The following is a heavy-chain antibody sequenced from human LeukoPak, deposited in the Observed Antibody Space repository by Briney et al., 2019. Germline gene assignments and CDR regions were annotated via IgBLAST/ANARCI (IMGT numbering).Heavy chain of an antibody. D-gene: IGHD3-10*01. CDR3: ASSGGRGAIRRAFDI. CDR1: GFTFSSYS. V-gene: IGHV3-21*01. Sequence: PGGSLRLSCAASGFTFSSYSMNWVRQAPGKGLEWVSSISSSSSYIYYADSVKGRFTISRDNAKNSLYLQMNSLRAEDTAVYCCASSGGRGAIRRAFDIWGQGTMVTVSS. CDR2: ISSSSSYI. J-gene: IGHJ3*02.